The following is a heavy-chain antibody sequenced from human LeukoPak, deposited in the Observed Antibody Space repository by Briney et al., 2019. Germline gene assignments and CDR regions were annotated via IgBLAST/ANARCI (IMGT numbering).Heavy chain of an antibody. V-gene: IGHV1-2*02. J-gene: IGHJ6*03. CDR3: AGDYYGSGSYYNVYYYYYMDV. CDR2: INPNSGGT. CDR1: GYTFTGYY. D-gene: IGHD3-10*01. Sequence: GASVKVSCKASGYTFTGYYMHWVRQAPGQGLEWMGWINPNSGGTNYAQKFQGRVTMTRDTSISTAYMELSRLRSDDTAVYYCAGDYYGSGSYYNVYYYYYMDVWGKGTTVTISS.